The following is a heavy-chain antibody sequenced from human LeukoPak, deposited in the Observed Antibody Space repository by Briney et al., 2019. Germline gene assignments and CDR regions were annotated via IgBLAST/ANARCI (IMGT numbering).Heavy chain of an antibody. CDR1: GDSISSYY. Sequence: SETLSLTCTVPGDSISSYYWSWIRQPAGQGLEWIGRIYSSGSTNYNPSFESRVTMSVDTSKNQFSLRLSSVTAADTAVYYCARSPVVIYNYFDYWGQGTLVTVSS. CDR2: IYSSGST. J-gene: IGHJ4*02. D-gene: IGHD2/OR15-2a*01. CDR3: ARSPVVIYNYFDY. V-gene: IGHV4-4*07.